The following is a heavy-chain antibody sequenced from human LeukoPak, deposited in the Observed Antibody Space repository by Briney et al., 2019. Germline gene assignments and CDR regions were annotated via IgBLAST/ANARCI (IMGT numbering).Heavy chain of an antibody. Sequence: GASVNVSCTASGGTFSSYAISWVRQAPGQGLEWMGGIIPIFGTTNYAQKFQGRVTITADKSTSTAYMELSSLRSEDTAVYYCAGAPYQFGYDTSGYYFDYWGQGTLVTVSS. V-gene: IGHV1-69*06. D-gene: IGHD3-22*01. CDR2: IIPIFGTT. CDR1: GGTFSSYA. CDR3: AGAPYQFGYDTSGYYFDY. J-gene: IGHJ4*02.